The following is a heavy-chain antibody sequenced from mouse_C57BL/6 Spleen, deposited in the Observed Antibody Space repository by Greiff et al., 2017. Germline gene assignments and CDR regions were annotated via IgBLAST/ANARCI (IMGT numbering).Heavy chain of an antibody. CDR2: IYPSDSET. D-gene: IGHD6-5*01. Sequence: VQLQQPGAELVRPGSSVKLSCKASGYTFTSYWMDWVKQRPGQGLEWIGNIYPSDSETHYNQKFKDKATLTVDKSSSTAYMQLSSLTSEDSAVYYCARYAGTYDYWGQGTTLTVSS. J-gene: IGHJ2*01. CDR3: ARYAGTYDY. V-gene: IGHV1-61*01. CDR1: GYTFTSYW.